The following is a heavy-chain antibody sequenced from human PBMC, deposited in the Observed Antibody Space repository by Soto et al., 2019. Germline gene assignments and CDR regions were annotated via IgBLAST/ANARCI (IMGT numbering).Heavy chain of an antibody. CDR1: GGSFSGYY. CDR2: INHSGST. CDR3: RVEDAGYSRSWPEGRLDY. J-gene: IGHJ4*02. Sequence: QVQLQQWGAGLLKPSETLSLTCAVYGGSFSGYYWSWIRQPPGKGLEWIGEINHSGSTNYNPSLKSRVTISVDTPKNQFSLKLSSVTAADTAVYYCRVEDAGYSRSWPEGRLDYWGQGTLVTVSS. D-gene: IGHD6-13*01. V-gene: IGHV4-34*01.